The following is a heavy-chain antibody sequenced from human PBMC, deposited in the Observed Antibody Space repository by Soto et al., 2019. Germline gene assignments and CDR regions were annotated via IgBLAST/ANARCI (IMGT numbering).Heavy chain of an antibody. CDR1: GASISSSSYY. D-gene: IGHD5-12*01. CDR2: IYYSGST. Sequence: QPLLQESGPGLVKPSETLSLTCTVSGASISSSSYYWGWIRQPPGKGLEWIGNIYYSGSTYYNPSVKSRVPLAVDTSKDQFSLQRSSVTAADPAVYYCARRGIVATLPVSWFDPWGQGTLVTVSS. V-gene: IGHV4-39*01. J-gene: IGHJ5*02. CDR3: ARRGIVATLPVSWFDP.